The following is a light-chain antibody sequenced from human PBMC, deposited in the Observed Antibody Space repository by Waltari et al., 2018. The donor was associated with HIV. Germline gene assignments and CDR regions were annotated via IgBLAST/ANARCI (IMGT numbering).Light chain of an antibody. CDR1: SSDVGGYDY. CDR2: EVS. CDR3: SSYTSSTTPYV. J-gene: IGLJ1*01. Sequence: QYALTQPASVSGSPGQAITISCTGTSSDVGGYDYVFWYQQHPGKAPKLMIYEVSNRPSGVSNRFSGSKSGNTASLTISGLQAEDEADYYCSSYTSSTTPYVFGTGTKVTVL. V-gene: IGLV2-14*01.